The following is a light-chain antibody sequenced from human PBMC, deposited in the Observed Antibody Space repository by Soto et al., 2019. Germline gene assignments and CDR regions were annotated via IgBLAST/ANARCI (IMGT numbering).Light chain of an antibody. CDR1: SSDVGGYNY. Sequence: QSALTQPPSASGSPGQSVTISCTGTSSDVGGYNYVSWYQQHPGKAPKVMIYAVSKRPSGVPDRFSGSKSGNTASLTVSGLQAEDEADYYCSSYAGSNNYVFGTGTKVTVL. CDR2: AVS. V-gene: IGLV2-8*01. J-gene: IGLJ1*01. CDR3: SSYAGSNNYV.